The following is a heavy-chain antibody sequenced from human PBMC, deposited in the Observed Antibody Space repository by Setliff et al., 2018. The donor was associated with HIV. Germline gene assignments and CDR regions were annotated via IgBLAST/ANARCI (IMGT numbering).Heavy chain of an antibody. Sequence: PGGSLRLSCTASGFSFRNFGMTWVRQAPGKGLEWVSSISSSDDDTHYADSLRGRFTVSRDNAKNSLYLQMNSLRAEDTAVYYCANMQWASNAWYSFDYWGPGTLVTVSS. CDR3: ANMQWASNAWYSFDY. J-gene: IGHJ4*02. CDR1: GFSFRNFG. D-gene: IGHD6-19*01. V-gene: IGHV3-21*04. CDR2: ISSSDDDT.